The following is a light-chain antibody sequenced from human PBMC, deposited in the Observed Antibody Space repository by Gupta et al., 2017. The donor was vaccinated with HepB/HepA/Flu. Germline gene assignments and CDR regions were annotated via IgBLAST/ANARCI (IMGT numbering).Light chain of an antibody. V-gene: IGLV2-23*02. CDR1: SSDVGGYNL. J-gene: IGLJ1*01. CDR2: EVS. CDR3: CSYAGSSTYV. Sequence: QSALPHLAPVSGPPGQSIPISCTGPSSDVGGYNLVSWYQQHPGKAPKLMIYEVSKRPSGVSNRFSGSKSGNTASLTISGLQAEDEADYYCCSYAGSSTYVFGTGTKVTVL.